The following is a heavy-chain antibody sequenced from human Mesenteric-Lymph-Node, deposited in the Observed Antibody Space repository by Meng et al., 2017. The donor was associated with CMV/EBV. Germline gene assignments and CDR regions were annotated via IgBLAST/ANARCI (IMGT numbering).Heavy chain of an antibody. D-gene: IGHD3-3*01. J-gene: IGHJ6*02. V-gene: IGHV3-74*01. CDR1: GFNFRSYG. CDR2: ISWNSGSI. Sequence: GESLKISCAASGFNFRSYGMHWVRQAPGKGLEWVSGISWNSGSIGYADSVKGRFTISRDNAKNTLYLQMNSLRAEDTAVYYCAREFGVVTTGGMDVWGQGTTVTVSS. CDR3: AREFGVVTTGGMDV.